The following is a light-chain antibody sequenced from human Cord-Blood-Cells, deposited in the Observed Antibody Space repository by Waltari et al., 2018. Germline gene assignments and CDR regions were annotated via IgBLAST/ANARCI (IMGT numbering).Light chain of an antibody. CDR3: CSYAGSSTFYV. V-gene: IGLV2-23*01. Sequence: QSALTQPASVSGSPGQSITISCTGTSSDVGSYNLVSWYQQHPGKAPQLMIYEGSKRPSGVSNRFSGSKSGNTVSLTISGLQAEDEADYYCCSYAGSSTFYVFGTGTKVTVL. J-gene: IGLJ1*01. CDR1: SSDVGSYNL. CDR2: EGS.